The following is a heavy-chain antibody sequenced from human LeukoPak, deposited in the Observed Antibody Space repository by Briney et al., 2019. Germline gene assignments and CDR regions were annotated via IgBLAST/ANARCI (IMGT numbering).Heavy chain of an antibody. CDR1: GFILKNFA. J-gene: IGHJ4*02. CDR3: TRLVGFGFDY. Sequence: GGSLRLSCAASGFILKNFALHWVRQAPGKGLEWVGRIRGRSDGDRSDGLAYADSVKGRFTISRDDAKNTAYLHMYSLKREDTALYFCTRLVGFGFDYWGQGTPAAVSS. D-gene: IGHD3-3*01. CDR2: IRGRSDGDRSDGL. V-gene: IGHV3-73*01.